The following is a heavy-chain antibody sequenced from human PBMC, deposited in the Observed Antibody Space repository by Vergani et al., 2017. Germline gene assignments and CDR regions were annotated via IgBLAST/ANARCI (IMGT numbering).Heavy chain of an antibody. CDR2: ISGSGGST. D-gene: IGHD5-24*01. V-gene: IGHV3-23*01. CDR3: ANIKRWLQWGDFDY. CDR1: GFTFSSYA. Sequence: EVQLLESGGGLVQPGGSLRLSCAASGFTFSSYAMSWVRQAPGKGLEWVSAISGSGGSTDYADSVKGRFTISRDNSKNTLYLQMNSLRAEDTAVYYCANIKRWLQWGDFDYWGQGTLVTVSS. J-gene: IGHJ4*02.